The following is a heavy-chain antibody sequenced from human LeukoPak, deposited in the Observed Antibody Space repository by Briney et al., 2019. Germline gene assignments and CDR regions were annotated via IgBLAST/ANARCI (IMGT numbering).Heavy chain of an antibody. CDR3: ARVWVYSSPI. V-gene: IGHV4-38-2*02. Sequence: PSETLSLTCTVSGYSISSGYYWNWIRQPPGKGLEWIGEINHSGSTNYNRSLKSRVTISVDTSKNHFSLKLSSVTAADTAVYYCARVWVYSSPIWGQGTMVTVSS. J-gene: IGHJ3*02. CDR1: GYSISSGYY. D-gene: IGHD6-13*01. CDR2: INHSGST.